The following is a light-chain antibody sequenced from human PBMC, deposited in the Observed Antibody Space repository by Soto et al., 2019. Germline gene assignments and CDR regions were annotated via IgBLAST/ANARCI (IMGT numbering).Light chain of an antibody. CDR1: QSAVTS. CDR3: QQYNNWPPWT. Sequence: ESVFTQSPATLSLSPGERATLSCRASQSAVTSLAWYQQKPGQAPRLLIYGASTRATGIPARFSGSGSGTEFTLTISSLQSEDFAVYYCQQYNNWPPWTFGQGTKVDIK. V-gene: IGKV3-15*01. J-gene: IGKJ1*01. CDR2: GAS.